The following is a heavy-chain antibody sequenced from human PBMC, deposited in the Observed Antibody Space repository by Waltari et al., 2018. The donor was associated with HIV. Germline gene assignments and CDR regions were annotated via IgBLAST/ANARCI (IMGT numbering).Heavy chain of an antibody. V-gene: IGHV3-33*01. CDR3: ARGYSSSRWIPLYH. D-gene: IGHD6-6*01. Sequence: QVQLVESGGGVVQPGTSLTLSCAVSGFTFSNLGNHWVRQSPAKGLEWLAVFWSDGVEISYADSVKGRFTISKDSSQKTLYLHLTSLRAEDTALYYCARGYSSSRWIPLYHWGRGTLVTVSS. CDR2: FWSDGVEI. CDR1: GFTFSNLG. J-gene: IGHJ1*01.